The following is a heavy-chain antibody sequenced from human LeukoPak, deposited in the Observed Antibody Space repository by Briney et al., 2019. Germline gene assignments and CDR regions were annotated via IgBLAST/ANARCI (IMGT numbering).Heavy chain of an antibody. J-gene: IGHJ3*02. CDR3: ARDAYQGVVISAFHI. CDR2: IYYSGST. CDR1: GGSISSYY. Sequence: PSETLSLTCTVSGGSISSYYWSWIRQPPGKGLEWIGYIYYSGSTNYNPSLKSRVTISVDTSKNQFSLKLSSVTAADTAVYYCARDAYQGVVISAFHIWGQGTMVTVSS. V-gene: IGHV4-59*01. D-gene: IGHD3-22*01.